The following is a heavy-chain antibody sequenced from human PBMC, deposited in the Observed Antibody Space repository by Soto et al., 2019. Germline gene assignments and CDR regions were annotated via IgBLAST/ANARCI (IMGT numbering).Heavy chain of an antibody. V-gene: IGHV1-69*12. D-gene: IGHD5-12*01. CDR3: ARGNHRWLQLWYFDL. CDR2: LIPIFGTV. J-gene: IGHJ2*01. Sequence: QVQLVQSGAEVKKPGSSVKVSCKASGGTFSNYPISWVRQAPGQGLEWMGGLIPIFGTVNYAQKFQGRVTITADESTSTAYMELSSLRSEDTAVYYCARGNHRWLQLWYFDLWGRGTLVPVSS. CDR1: GGTFSNYP.